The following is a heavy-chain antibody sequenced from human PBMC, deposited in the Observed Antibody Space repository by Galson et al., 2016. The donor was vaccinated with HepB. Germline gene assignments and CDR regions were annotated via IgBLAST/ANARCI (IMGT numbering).Heavy chain of an antibody. Sequence: SVKVSCKASGYTFTGQYMHWVRQAPGQGLEWMGWINPNSGATNYAQKFQGRVTLTRDTSISTAYMELSSLVSDDTAVYYCARTTVTTGFYWGQGTLVTVSS. CDR3: ARTTVTTGFY. J-gene: IGHJ4*02. CDR1: GYTFTGQY. D-gene: IGHD4-17*01. CDR2: INPNSGAT. V-gene: IGHV1-2*02.